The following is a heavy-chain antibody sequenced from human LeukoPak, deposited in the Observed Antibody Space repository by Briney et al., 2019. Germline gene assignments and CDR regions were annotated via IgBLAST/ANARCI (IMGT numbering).Heavy chain of an antibody. Sequence: SETLSLTCAVYGGSFSGYYWSWIRQPPGKGLEWIGEINHSGSTNYNPSLKSRVTISVDTSKNQFSLKLSSVTAADTAVYYCARSVLFDPWGQGTLVTVSS. CDR2: INHSGST. CDR3: ARSVLFDP. V-gene: IGHV4-34*01. CDR1: GGSFSGYY. J-gene: IGHJ5*02.